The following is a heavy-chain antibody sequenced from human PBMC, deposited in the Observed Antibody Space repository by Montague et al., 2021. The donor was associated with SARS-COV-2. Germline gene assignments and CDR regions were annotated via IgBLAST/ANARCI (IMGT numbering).Heavy chain of an antibody. V-gene: IGHV3-30*04. D-gene: IGHD2/OR15-2a*01. CDR3: ARDFYSNTGVGFDI. CDR1: GFIFSSYA. CDR2: ISYDGSNK. J-gene: IGHJ3*02. Sequence: SLRLSCAASGFIFSSYAMHWVRQAPGKGLEWVAVISYDGSNKHXXXSXXGRFTISRDNSKNTLYVQMNSLRVEDSAVYYCARDFYSNTGVGFDIWGQGTMVTVSS.